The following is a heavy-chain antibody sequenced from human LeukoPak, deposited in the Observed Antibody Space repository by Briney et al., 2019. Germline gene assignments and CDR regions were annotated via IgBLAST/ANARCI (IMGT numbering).Heavy chain of an antibody. Sequence: ASVKVSCKVSGYTLTELSMHWVRQAPGKGLEWMGGFDPEDGETIYAQKFQGRVTMTEDTSTDTAYMELSSLRSEDTAVYYCARDRDGDPPPDYYYYMDVWGKGTTVTVSS. CDR3: ARDRDGDPPPDYYYYMDV. V-gene: IGHV1-24*01. J-gene: IGHJ6*03. D-gene: IGHD7-27*01. CDR2: FDPEDGET. CDR1: GYTLTELS.